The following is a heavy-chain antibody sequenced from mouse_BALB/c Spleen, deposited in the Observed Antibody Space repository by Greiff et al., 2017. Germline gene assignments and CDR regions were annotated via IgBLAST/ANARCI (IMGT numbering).Heavy chain of an antibody. Sequence: EVKLVESGGGLVKPGGSLKLSCAASGFTFSSYAMSWVRQTPEKRLEWVASISSGGSTYYPDSVKGRFTISRDNARNILYLQMSSLRSEDTAMYYCARGTTVVDFDVWGAGTTVTVSS. V-gene: IGHV5-6-5*01. J-gene: IGHJ1*01. CDR1: GFTFSSYA. CDR3: ARGTTVVDFDV. CDR2: ISSGGST. D-gene: IGHD1-1*01.